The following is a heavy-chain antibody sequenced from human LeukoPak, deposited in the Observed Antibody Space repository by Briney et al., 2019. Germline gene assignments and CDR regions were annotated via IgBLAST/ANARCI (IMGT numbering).Heavy chain of an antibody. J-gene: IGHJ4*02. CDR2: ISSNGGST. D-gene: IGHD6-13*01. CDR3: VKGEGSSWGKVFDH. CDR1: GFTFSTYA. V-gene: IGHV3-64D*06. Sequence: PGGSLRLSCSASGFTFSTYAMHWVRQAPGKGLEYVSAISSNGGSTYYADSVKGRFTISRYNSKNTLYIQMSSLRAEDTAVYYCVKGEGSSWGKVFDHWGQGTLVIVSS.